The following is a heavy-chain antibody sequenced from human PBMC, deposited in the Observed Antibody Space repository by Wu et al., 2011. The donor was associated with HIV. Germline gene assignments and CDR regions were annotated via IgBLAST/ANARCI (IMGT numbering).Heavy chain of an antibody. D-gene: IGHD5-12*01. CDR3: ATFPGGVATSY. V-gene: IGHV1-69*14. Sequence: QVQLVQSGPEVKKPGSSVKVSCKASGGTFSSHGISWVRQAPGQGLEWMGGIIAIFGTAKYAQNFQGRVTITADKSTNTAYMELRSLTSEDTAVYYCATFPGGVATSYWGQGTLVTVSS. J-gene: IGHJ4*02. CDR1: GGTFSSHG. CDR2: IIAIFGTA.